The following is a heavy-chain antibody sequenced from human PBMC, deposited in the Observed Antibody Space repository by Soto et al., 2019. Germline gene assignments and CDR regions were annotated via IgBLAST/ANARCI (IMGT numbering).Heavy chain of an antibody. CDR3: AKETGYSSSWEKIDY. CDR1: GFTFSSYS. Sequence: GGSLRLSCAASGFTFSSYSMNWVRQAPGKGLEWVSSISSSSSYIYYADSVKGRFTISRDNSKNTLYLQMNSLRAEDTAVYYCAKETGYSSSWEKIDYWGQGTLVTVSS. D-gene: IGHD6-13*01. V-gene: IGHV3-21*04. CDR2: ISSSSSYI. J-gene: IGHJ4*02.